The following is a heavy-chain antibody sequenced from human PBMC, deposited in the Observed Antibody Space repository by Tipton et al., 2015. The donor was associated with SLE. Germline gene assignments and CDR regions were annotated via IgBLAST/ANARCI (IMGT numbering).Heavy chain of an antibody. Sequence: SLRLSCAASGFTFDDYAMHWVRQAPGKGLEWVSGISWNSGSIGYADSVKGRFTISRDNAKNSLYLQMNSLRAEDTALYYCAKDLLYNSSGGFLDYWGQGTLVTVSS. CDR2: ISWNSGSI. D-gene: IGHD6-13*01. CDR3: AKDLLYNSSGGFLDY. J-gene: IGHJ4*02. CDR1: GFTFDDYA. V-gene: IGHV3-9*01.